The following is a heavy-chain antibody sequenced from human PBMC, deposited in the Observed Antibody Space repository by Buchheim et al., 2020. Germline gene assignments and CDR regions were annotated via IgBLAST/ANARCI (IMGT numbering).Heavy chain of an antibody. CDR3: ARVTYRITIFGVVTGGSWGSGMDV. D-gene: IGHD3-3*01. CDR2: IYYSGST. J-gene: IGHJ6*02. V-gene: IGHV4-31*03. Sequence: QVQLQESGPGLVKPSQTLSLTCTVSGGSISSGGYYWSWIRQHPGKGLEWIGYIYYSGSTYYNPSLKSRVTISVDTSKNQFSLKLSSVTAADTAVYYCARVTYRITIFGVVTGGSWGSGMDVWGQGTT. CDR1: GGSISSGGYY.